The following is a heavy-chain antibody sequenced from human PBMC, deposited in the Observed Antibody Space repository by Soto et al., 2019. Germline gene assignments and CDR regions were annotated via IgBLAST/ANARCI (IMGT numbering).Heavy chain of an antibody. Sequence: QVQLQQWGAGLLKPSETLSLTCGVYGGSFSGYYWSWIRQHPGKGLEWIGEINHSGSTNYNNTSLKSRVTISVDTFKNQLSLKLSSVTAADTAVYYCAMKFKGIAMRDYWGQGTLVTVSS. CDR3: AMKFKGIAMRDY. CDR2: INHSGST. V-gene: IGHV4-34*01. CDR1: GGSFSGYY. J-gene: IGHJ4*02. D-gene: IGHD6-13*01.